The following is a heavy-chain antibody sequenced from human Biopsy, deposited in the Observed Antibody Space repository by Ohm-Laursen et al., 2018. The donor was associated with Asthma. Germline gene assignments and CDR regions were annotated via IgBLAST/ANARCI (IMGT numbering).Heavy chain of an antibody. D-gene: IGHD6-13*01. CDR3: VRGSSSWHHGPFHYYYGLDV. Sequence: SETLSLTCSLSSGSGGYMRSGNYYWGWICQPPGKGPEWIGSIYYSGTTYYNPSLESRVTVSADTSKNQFSLKLTSVTAADTAVYYCVRGSSSWHHGPFHYYYGLDVWGQGTTATVSS. V-gene: IGHV4-39*01. CDR2: IYYSGTT. J-gene: IGHJ6*02. CDR1: SGSGGYMRSGNYY.